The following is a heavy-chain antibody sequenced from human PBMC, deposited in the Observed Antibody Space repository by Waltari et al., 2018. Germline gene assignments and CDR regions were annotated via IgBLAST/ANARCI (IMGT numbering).Heavy chain of an antibody. V-gene: IGHV4-39*07. CDR1: GGSISSSSYY. J-gene: IGHJ4*02. CDR3: ARVRLVAAAGRPDYFDY. Sequence: QLQLQESGPGLVKPSETLSLTCTVSGGSISSSSYYWGWIRQPPGKGLEWIGSIYYSGSTYYNPSLKSRVTISVDTSKNQFALKLSSVTAADTAVYYCARVRLVAAAGRPDYFDYWGQGTLVTVSS. CDR2: IYYSGST. D-gene: IGHD6-13*01.